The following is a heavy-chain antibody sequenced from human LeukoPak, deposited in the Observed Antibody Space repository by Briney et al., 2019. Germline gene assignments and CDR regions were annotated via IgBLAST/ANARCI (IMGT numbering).Heavy chain of an antibody. CDR3: GKNIGWSLLFNFDH. CDR2: ISGSGGST. CDR1: GFTFSSYA. V-gene: IGHV3-23*01. Sequence: GGSLRLSCAASGFTFSSYAMSWVRQAPGKGLEWVSAISGSGGSTYYADSVKGRFTISRDNSKNTLYLQMNSLRAEDKAVYYCGKNIGWSLLFNFDHGGQGTLVTVSS. J-gene: IGHJ4*02. D-gene: IGHD3-3*01.